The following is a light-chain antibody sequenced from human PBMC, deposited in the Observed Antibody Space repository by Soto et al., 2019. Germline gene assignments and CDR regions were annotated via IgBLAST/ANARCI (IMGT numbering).Light chain of an antibody. J-gene: IGKJ2*01. V-gene: IGKV3-20*01. CDR1: QSVSSSY. CDR3: QQYGSSPLYT. Sequence: EIVLTQSPGTLSLSPGERATLSCRASQSVSSSYLAWYQQKPGQAPRLLIYGASSSATGIPDRFSGSGSWTNFTLTISRLEPEDFAVYYCQQYGSSPLYTFGQGTKLEIK. CDR2: GAS.